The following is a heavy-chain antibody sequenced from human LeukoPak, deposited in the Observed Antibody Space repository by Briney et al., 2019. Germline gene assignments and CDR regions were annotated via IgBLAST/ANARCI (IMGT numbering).Heavy chain of an antibody. D-gene: IGHD3-9*01. CDR3: AKIFDWLDYFDY. J-gene: IGHJ4*02. CDR1: GLTFSSYP. Sequence: PGGSLRLSCAASGLTFSSYPMNWVRQAPGKGLEWVSSISSSGSYIYYADSVKGRFTISRDNAKNSLYLQMNSLRAEDTAVYYCAKIFDWLDYFDYWGQGTLVTVSS. V-gene: IGHV3-21*01. CDR2: ISSSGSYI.